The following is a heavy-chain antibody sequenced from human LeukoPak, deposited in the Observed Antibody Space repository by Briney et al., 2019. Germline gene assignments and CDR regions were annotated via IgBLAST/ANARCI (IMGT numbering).Heavy chain of an antibody. Sequence: GESLKISCKGSGYSFSDYWIAWVRQMPGKGLEWMGVIYPFDSDTRYIPSFRGQVTISADKSISTAYVQWNSLKASDTAMYFCVRGGSYDRGSAFDIWGQGTMVTVSS. J-gene: IGHJ3*02. V-gene: IGHV5-51*01. CDR1: GYSFSDYW. D-gene: IGHD1-26*01. CDR2: IYPFDSDT. CDR3: VRGGSYDRGSAFDI.